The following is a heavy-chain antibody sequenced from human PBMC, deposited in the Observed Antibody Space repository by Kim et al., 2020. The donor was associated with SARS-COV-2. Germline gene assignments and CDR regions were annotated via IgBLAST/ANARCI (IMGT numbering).Heavy chain of an antibody. CDR3: ARAVADDWTSGAFDI. CDR1: GFTFSSYD. CDR2: IGTAGDT. V-gene: IGHV3-13*01. Sequence: GGSLRLSCAASGFTFSSYDMHWVRQATGKGLEWVSAIGTAGDTYYPGSVKGRFTISRENAKHSLYLQMNSLRAGDTAVSYCARAVADDWTSGAFDIWGQG. J-gene: IGHJ3*02. D-gene: IGHD6-19*01.